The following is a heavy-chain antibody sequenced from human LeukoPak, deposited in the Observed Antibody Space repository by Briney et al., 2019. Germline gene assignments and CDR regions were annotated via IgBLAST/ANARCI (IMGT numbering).Heavy chain of an antibody. J-gene: IGHJ6*03. CDR1: GGSISRNNYH. D-gene: IGHD2-15*01. V-gene: IGHV4-39*01. CDR3: ARVVPSYMDV. CDR2: IYYSGST. Sequence: SETLSLTCTVSGGSISRNNYHWGWIRQPPGKGLEWIATIYYSGSTYYNPSLKSRVTVSVDTSKNQLSLKLSSVTAADTAVYYCARVVPSYMDVWGKGTTVTVSS.